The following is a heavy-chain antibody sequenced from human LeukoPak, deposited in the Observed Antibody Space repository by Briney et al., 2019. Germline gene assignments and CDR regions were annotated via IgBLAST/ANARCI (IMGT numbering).Heavy chain of an antibody. J-gene: IGHJ6*02. V-gene: IGHV3-7*04. Sequence: PRGSLRLSCGVSGFTFSRYWMTCVRQAPGKGLEWVANIKEDGSEKYYMDSVQGRFSISRDNAKNSLYLQMNSLRAEDTAVYYCARWGPHCTGGDCHLYFYGMDVWGQGTTVAVSS. CDR2: IKEDGSEK. D-gene: IGHD2-8*02. CDR1: GFTFSRYW. CDR3: ARWGPHCTGGDCHLYFYGMDV.